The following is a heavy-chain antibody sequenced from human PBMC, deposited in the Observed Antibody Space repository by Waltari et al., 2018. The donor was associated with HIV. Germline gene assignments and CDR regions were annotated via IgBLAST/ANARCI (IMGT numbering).Heavy chain of an antibody. CDR2: IYYSGST. D-gene: IGHD4-4*01. CDR1: GGSISSSSYY. V-gene: IGHV4-39*01. Sequence: QLQLQESGPGLVKPSETLSLTCTVSGGSISSSSYYLGWIRQPPGKGLEWIGSIYYSGSTYYNPARKSRVTMSVDTSKNQFSLKLSSVTAADTAVYYCALRQPSNINWFDPWGQGTLVTVSS. J-gene: IGHJ5*02. CDR3: ALRQPSNINWFDP.